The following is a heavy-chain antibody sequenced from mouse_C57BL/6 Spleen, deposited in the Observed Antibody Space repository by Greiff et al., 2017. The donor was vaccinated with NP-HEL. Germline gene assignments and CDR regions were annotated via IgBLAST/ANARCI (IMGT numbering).Heavy chain of an antibody. D-gene: IGHD4-1*01. Sequence: LQESGPELVKPGASVKISCKASGYAFSSSWMNWVKQRPGKGLEWIGRIYPGDGDTNYNGKFKGKATLTADKSSSTAYMQLSSLTSEDSAVYFCARSGNWDLRDYFDYWGQGTTLTVSS. J-gene: IGHJ2*01. CDR1: GYAFSSSW. CDR3: ARSGNWDLRDYFDY. CDR2: IYPGDGDT. V-gene: IGHV1-82*01.